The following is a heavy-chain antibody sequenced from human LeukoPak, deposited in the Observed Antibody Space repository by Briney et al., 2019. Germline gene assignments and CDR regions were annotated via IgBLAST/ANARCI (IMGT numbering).Heavy chain of an antibody. J-gene: IGHJ4*02. CDR3: ASIAVAGLTTDFDY. Sequence: SVKVSCKASGGTFSSYAISWVRQAPGQGLEWMGGIIPIFGTAIYAQKFQGRVTMTEDTSTDTAYMELSSLRSEDTAVYYCASIAVAGLTTDFDYWGQGTLVTVSS. V-gene: IGHV1-69*06. CDR2: IIPIFGTA. D-gene: IGHD6-19*01. CDR1: GGTFSSYA.